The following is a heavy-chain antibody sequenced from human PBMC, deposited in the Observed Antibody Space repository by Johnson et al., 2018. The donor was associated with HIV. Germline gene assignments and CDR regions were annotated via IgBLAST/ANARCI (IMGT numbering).Heavy chain of an antibody. CDR3: AKDINLHPGAFDI. V-gene: IGHV3-43D*03. D-gene: IGHD3-10*01. CDR2: IRWDGGST. Sequence: QLVESGGVVVQPGGSLRLSCAASGFTFDDYAMHWVRQAPGKGLEWVSLIRWDGGSTYYAESVQGRFTISRDNSKNSLYLQMNSLRAEDTALYYCAKDINLHPGAFDIWGQGTMVTVSS. CDR1: GFTFDDYA. J-gene: IGHJ3*02.